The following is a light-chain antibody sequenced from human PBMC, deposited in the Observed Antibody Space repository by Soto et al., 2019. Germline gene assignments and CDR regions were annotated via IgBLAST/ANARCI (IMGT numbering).Light chain of an antibody. CDR3: QQYNSYWT. Sequence: DIQRTQSPSTLSASVGDRVTITCRASQSISSWLAWYQQKPGKAPNLLIYDASNLESGVPSRFSGSGSGTEFTLTISSLKPDDFATYYCQQYNSYWTFGQGTKVDIK. J-gene: IGKJ1*01. CDR2: DAS. CDR1: QSISSW. V-gene: IGKV1-5*01.